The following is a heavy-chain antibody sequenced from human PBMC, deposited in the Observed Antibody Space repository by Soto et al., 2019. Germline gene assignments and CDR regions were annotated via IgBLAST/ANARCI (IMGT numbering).Heavy chain of an antibody. CDR3: MRRHSLFSGSVPSDYFDF. CDR1: GYNFANHG. D-gene: IGHD6-25*01. CDR2: IDPSDSDT. V-gene: IGHV5-51*01. J-gene: IGHJ4*02. Sequence: PGESLKISCRGSGYNFANHGIAWVRQMPGEGLEWMGIIDPSDSDTKYSLSFQGQVTISADNSISTAFLQWSSLKASDTSLYYCMRRHSLFSGSVPSDYFDFWGQGTQVTVSS.